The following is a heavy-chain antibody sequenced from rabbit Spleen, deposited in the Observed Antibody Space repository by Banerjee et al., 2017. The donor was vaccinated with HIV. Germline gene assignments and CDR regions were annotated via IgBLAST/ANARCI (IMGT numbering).Heavy chain of an antibody. D-gene: IGHD4-2*01. Sequence: QEQLEESGGGLVKPEGSLTLTCTASGFSFSSGYDMCWVRQAPGKGLEWIACIYTGSGSTYYASWAKGRFTISKASSTVDLQMTSLTAADTATYFCARSGIPYFYAVDLWGPGTLVTVS. CDR2: IYTGSGST. CDR3: ARSGIPYFYAVDL. J-gene: IGHJ4*01. V-gene: IGHV1S45*01. CDR1: GFSFSSGYD.